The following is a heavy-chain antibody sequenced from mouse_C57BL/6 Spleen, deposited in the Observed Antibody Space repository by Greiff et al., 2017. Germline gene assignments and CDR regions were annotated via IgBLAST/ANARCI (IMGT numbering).Heavy chain of an antibody. J-gene: IGHJ1*03. CDR3: ARSSGYGYFDV. CDR1: GYAFSSSW. Sequence: QVQLKESGPELVKPGASVKISCKASGYAFSSSWMNWVKQRPGQGLEWIGRIYPGDGDTNYNGKFKGKATLTADKSSSTAYMQLSSLTAEDSAVYFCARSSGYGYFDVWGTGTTVTVSS. V-gene: IGHV1-82*01. CDR2: IYPGDGDT. D-gene: IGHD3-2*02.